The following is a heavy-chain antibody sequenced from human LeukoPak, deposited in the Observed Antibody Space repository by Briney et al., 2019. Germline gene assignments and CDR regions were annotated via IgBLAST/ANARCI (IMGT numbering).Heavy chain of an antibody. D-gene: IGHD2-15*01. V-gene: IGHV3-23*01. Sequence: GGSLRLSCAAYGFTFSSYAMSWVRQAPGKGLEWVSAISGSGGSTYYADSVKGRFTISRDNSKNTLYLQMNSLRAEDTAVYYCAKSDCSGGSCQHYFDYWGQGTLVTVSS. CDR2: ISGSGGST. CDR3: AKSDCSGGSCQHYFDY. J-gene: IGHJ4*02. CDR1: GFTFSSYA.